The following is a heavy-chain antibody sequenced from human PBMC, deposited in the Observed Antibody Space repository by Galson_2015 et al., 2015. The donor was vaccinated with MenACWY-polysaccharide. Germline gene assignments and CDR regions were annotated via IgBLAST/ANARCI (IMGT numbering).Heavy chain of an antibody. CDR1: GGSISSSSYY. V-gene: IGHV4-39*01. J-gene: IGHJ4*02. CDR2: IYYSGST. D-gene: IGHD6-19*01. Sequence: SETLSLTCTVSGGSISSSSYYWGWIRQPPGKGLEWIGSIYYSGSTYYNPSLKSRVTISVDTSKNQFSLKLSSVTAADTAVYYCARLEDRQSYFDYWGQGTLVTVSS. CDR3: ARLEDRQSYFDY.